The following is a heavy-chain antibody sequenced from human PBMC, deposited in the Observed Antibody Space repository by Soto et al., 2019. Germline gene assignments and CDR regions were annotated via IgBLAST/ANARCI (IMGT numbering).Heavy chain of an antibody. V-gene: IGHV3-23*01. Sequence: EVQLLESGGGLVQPGGSLRLSCAASGFTVSSYAMRWVRQAPGKGLEWVSAISGSGDSTYYADSVKGRFTISRDNSKNTLYLQMNSLRAEDTAVYYCARRGSGSHYDYWGQGTLVTVSS. CDR2: ISGSGDST. J-gene: IGHJ4*02. D-gene: IGHD1-26*01. CDR3: ARRGSGSHYDY. CDR1: GFTVSSYA.